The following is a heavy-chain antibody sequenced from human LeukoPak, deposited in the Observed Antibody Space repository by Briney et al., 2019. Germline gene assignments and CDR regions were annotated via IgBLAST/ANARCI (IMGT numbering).Heavy chain of an antibody. CDR2: IVVGSGNT. Sequence: GTSVKVFCKASGFTFTSSSVQWVRQARGQPLEWIGWIVVGSGNTHYAQKFQGKVTFTRDMSTNTAYMELSSLRSEDTAVYYCAADVGYAWGQGTLVTVSS. CDR3: AADVGYA. CDR1: GFTFTSSS. J-gene: IGHJ5*02. V-gene: IGHV1-58*01. D-gene: IGHD5-18*01.